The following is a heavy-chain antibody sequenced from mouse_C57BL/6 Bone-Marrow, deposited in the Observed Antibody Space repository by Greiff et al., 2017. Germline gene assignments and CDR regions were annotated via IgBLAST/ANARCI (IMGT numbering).Heavy chain of an antibody. V-gene: IGHV1-81*01. CDR1: GYTFTSYG. D-gene: IGHD2-1*01. CDR3: ATLYYGNYGGLAY. J-gene: IGHJ3*01. Sequence: QVQLKESGAELARPGASVKLSCKASGYTFTSYGISWVKQRTGQGLEWIGEIYPRSGNTYYNEKFKGKATLTADKSSSTAYMELRSLTSEDSAVYFRATLYYGNYGGLAYWGQGTLVTVSA. CDR2: IYPRSGNT.